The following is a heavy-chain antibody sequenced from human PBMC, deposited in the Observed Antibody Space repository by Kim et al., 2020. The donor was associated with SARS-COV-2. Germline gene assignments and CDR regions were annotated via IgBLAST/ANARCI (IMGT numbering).Heavy chain of an antibody. CDR1: GFTFSSYS. V-gene: IGHV3-48*02. D-gene: IGHD3-9*01. CDR2: ISSSSSTI. Sequence: GGSLRLSCAASGFTFSSYSMNWVRQAPGKGLEWVSYISSSSSTIYYADSVKGRFTISRDNAKNSLYLQMNSLRDEDTAVYYCVRDGSVLRYFDWLLFPDCWGQGTLVTVSS. CDR3: VRDGSVLRYFDWLLFPDC. J-gene: IGHJ4*02.